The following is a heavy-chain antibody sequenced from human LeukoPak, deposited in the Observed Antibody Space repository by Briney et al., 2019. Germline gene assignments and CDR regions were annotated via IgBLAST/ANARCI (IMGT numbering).Heavy chain of an antibody. CDR1: GFTFSSYA. D-gene: IGHD6-13*01. J-gene: IGHJ4*02. V-gene: IGHV3-30*04. CDR3: ARVPAIAAAYFDY. Sequence: GGSLRLSCAASGFTFSSYAMHWVRQPPGKGLEWVAVISYDGSNKYYADSVKGRFTISRDNSKNTLYLQMNSLRAEDTAVYYCARVPAIAAAYFDYWGQGTLVTVSS. CDR2: ISYDGSNK.